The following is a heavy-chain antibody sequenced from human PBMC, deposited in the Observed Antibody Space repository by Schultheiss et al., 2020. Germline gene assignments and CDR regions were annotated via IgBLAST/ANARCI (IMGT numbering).Heavy chain of an antibody. CDR2: ISSSSSYI. J-gene: IGHJ6*02. Sequence: WGALRLSCAASGFTVSSNYMSWVRQAPGKGLEWVSSISSSSSYIYYADSVKGRFTISRDNAKNSLYLQMNSLRAEDTAVYYCASLDGPPVDYGLDVWGQGTTVTVSS. V-gene: IGHV3-21*01. CDR3: ASLDGPPVDYGLDV. CDR1: GFTVSSNY.